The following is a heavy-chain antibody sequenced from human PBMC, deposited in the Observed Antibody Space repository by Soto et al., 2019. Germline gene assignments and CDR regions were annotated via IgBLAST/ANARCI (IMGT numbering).Heavy chain of an antibody. CDR2: IDASGNS. CDR3: ARDSSNWFQTEGMDV. J-gene: IGHJ6*02. CDR1: GDSISSYY. D-gene: IGHD6-13*01. V-gene: IGHV4-4*07. Sequence: SETLSLTSTVSGDSISSYYWNWIRQPAGKGLEWIGRIDASGNSNYNPSLKSRVTMPVDTSKKQFSLKVTSVTAADTAVYYCARDSSNWFQTEGMDVWGQGTTVTVSS.